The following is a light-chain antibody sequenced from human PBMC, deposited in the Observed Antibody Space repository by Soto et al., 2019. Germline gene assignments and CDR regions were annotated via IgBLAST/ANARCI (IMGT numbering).Light chain of an antibody. CDR2: DAS. V-gene: IGKV3-20*01. CDR1: QSVSSGY. J-gene: IGKJ1*01. CDR3: QQYGGSPRT. Sequence: EIVLTQSPGTLSLSLGERGTLSCRASQSVSSGYLAWYQQKPGQAPRLLIYDASSRATGIPDRFSGSGSGTDFTLTISRLEPEDFAVYYCQQYGGSPRTFGQGTKVEIK.